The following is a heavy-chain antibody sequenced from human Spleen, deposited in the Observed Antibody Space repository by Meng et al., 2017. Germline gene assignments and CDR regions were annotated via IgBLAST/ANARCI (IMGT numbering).Heavy chain of an antibody. Sequence: QVPLQQWGAGLLTPSETLSLTCTVFGGSFSCFYWTWIRQPPGKGLEWIGESNHSGSTNYNPSLKSRVTMSIDTSKNQISLKLSSVTAADTAVYYCARGVVGDYWYFDLWGRGTLVTVSS. CDR3: ARGVVGDYWYFDL. CDR2: SNHSGST. D-gene: IGHD3-10*01. J-gene: IGHJ2*01. CDR1: GGSFSCFY. V-gene: IGHV4-34*01.